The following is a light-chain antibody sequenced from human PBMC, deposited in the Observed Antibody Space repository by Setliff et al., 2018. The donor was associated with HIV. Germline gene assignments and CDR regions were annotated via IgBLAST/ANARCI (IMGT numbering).Light chain of an antibody. V-gene: IGLV2-14*01. J-gene: IGLJ1*01. CDR1: SSDVGDYNY. CDR2: GVT. Sequence: QSALAQPASVSGSPGQSITISCTGASSDVGDYNYFSWYQQHPGKAPKLMIYGVTNRPSGLSTRFSGSKSGDTSSLTISGPQAEDEADYYCSSYTSSDTPYVFGTGTKVTVL. CDR3: SSYTSSDTPYV.